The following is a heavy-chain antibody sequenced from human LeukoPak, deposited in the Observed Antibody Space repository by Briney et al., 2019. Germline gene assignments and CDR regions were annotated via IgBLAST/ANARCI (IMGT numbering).Heavy chain of an antibody. CDR2: ISGSGGST. D-gene: IGHD6-19*01. Sequence: GGPLRLSCAASGFTFSSYAMSWVRQAPGKGLEWVSAISGSGGSTYYADSVKGRFTISRDNSKNTLYLQMNSLRAEDTAVYYCAKDARKYSSGWYKGDYWGQGTLVTVSS. J-gene: IGHJ4*02. CDR1: GFTFSSYA. V-gene: IGHV3-23*01. CDR3: AKDARKYSSGWYKGDY.